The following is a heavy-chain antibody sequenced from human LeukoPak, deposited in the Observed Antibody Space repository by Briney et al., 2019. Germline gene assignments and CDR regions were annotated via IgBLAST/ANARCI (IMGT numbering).Heavy chain of an antibody. CDR1: GFTVSSNY. D-gene: IGHD6-19*01. CDR3: ARGKQYSSGWGLIDY. CDR2: IYSGGST. J-gene: IGHJ4*02. V-gene: IGHV3-66*01. Sequence: GGSLRLSCAASGFTVSSNYLSWVRQAPGKGLEWVSVIYSGGSTYYADSVRGGFTISRDNSRNTVYLQMNSLRAEDTAVYYCARGKQYSSGWGLIDYWGQGTLVTVSS.